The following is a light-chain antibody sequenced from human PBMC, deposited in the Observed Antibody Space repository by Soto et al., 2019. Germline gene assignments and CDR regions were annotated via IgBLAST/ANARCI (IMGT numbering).Light chain of an antibody. CDR2: DAS. CDR3: KQRSNWLT. Sequence: EIVLTQSPATLSLSPGERATLSCRASQSVSSYLAWYQQKPGQAPRLLIYDASSRAPGIPARFSGIGSGTDFTLTISSLEPEDFAVYYCKQRSNWLTFGGGTKVEIK. CDR1: QSVSSY. J-gene: IGKJ4*01. V-gene: IGKV3-11*01.